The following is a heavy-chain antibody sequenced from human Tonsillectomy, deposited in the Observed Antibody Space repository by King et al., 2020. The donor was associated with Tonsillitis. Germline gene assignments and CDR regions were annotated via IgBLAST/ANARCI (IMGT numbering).Heavy chain of an antibody. J-gene: IGHJ3*01. CDR3: ATTSGPGGTFDF. V-gene: IGHV3-7*03. CDR2: IEQDGSEK. CDR1: GITFSSYW. D-gene: IGHD3-16*01. Sequence: DVQLVESGGGLVQPGGSLRLSCAASGITFSSYWMSWVRQTPGKGLEWVANIEQDGSEKYYVDSVKGRFTISRDNAKNSLYLHMNSLRAEDMAVYYCATTSGPGGTFDFWGQGTMVTVSS.